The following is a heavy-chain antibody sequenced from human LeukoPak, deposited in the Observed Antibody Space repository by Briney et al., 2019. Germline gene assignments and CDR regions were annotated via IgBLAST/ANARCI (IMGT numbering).Heavy chain of an antibody. CDR1: GFTFGSYW. V-gene: IGHV3-7*03. CDR2: IKQDGSEK. CDR3: ARDKVSSSWYGGDYYYYGMDV. J-gene: IGHJ6*02. D-gene: IGHD6-13*01. Sequence: GGSLRLSCAASGFTFGSYWMSWVRQAPGKGLEWVANIKQDGSEKYYVDSVKGRFTISRDNAKNSLYLQMNSLRAEDTAVYYCARDKVSSSWYGGDYYYYGMDVWGQGTTVTVSS.